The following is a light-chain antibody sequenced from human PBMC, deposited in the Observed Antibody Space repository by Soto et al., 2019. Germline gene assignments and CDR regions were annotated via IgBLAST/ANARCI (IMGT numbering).Light chain of an antibody. CDR1: QSVSSY. J-gene: IGKJ5*01. CDR2: DAS. Sequence: EIVLTQSPATLSLSPGERATLSCRASQSVSSYLAWYQQKPGQAPRLLIYDASNRATGIPARFSGSGSGTDFTLTISSLEPEDSAVYHCQQYGSSPPITFGQGTRLEIK. CDR3: QQYGSSPPIT. V-gene: IGKV3-11*01.